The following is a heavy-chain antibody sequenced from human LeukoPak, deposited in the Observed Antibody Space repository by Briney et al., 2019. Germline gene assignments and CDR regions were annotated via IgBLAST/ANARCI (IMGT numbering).Heavy chain of an antibody. CDR3: ARDRSGGSWREALDY. Sequence: PSETLSLTCAVSGGSISSSNWWSWVRQPPGKGLEWIGEIYHSGSTNYNPSLKSRVTISVDKSKNQFSLKLSSVTAADTAVYYCARDRSGGSWREALDYWGQGTLVTVSS. D-gene: IGHD2-15*01. V-gene: IGHV4-4*02. CDR1: GGSISSSNW. CDR2: IYHSGST. J-gene: IGHJ4*02.